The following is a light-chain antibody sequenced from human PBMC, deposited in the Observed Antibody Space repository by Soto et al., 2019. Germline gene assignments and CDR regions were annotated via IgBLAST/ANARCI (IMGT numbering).Light chain of an antibody. Sequence: DIQMTQSASSLPASVGDTVTISCQASQDISKYLNWFQQKPAKAPKLLIYDVFNVGTGVPSRFSGRGSGTDFTLIISNLQPEDFATYYCQQYDQLPITFGGGTKVDI. V-gene: IGKV1-33*01. CDR1: QDISKY. CDR2: DVF. CDR3: QQYDQLPIT. J-gene: IGKJ4*01.